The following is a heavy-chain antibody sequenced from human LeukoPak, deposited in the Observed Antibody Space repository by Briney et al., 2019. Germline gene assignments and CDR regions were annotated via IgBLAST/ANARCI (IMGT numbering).Heavy chain of an antibody. CDR3: AKDIPLAAADPEGWFDP. D-gene: IGHD6-13*01. CDR2: IRYDGSNK. CDR1: GFTFSSYG. Sequence: GGSLRLSCAASGFTFSSYGMHWVRQAPGKGLEWVAFIRYDGSNKYYADSVKGGFTISRDNSKNTLYLQMNSLRAEDTALYYCAKDIPLAAADPEGWFDPWGQGTLVTVSS. J-gene: IGHJ5*02. V-gene: IGHV3-30*02.